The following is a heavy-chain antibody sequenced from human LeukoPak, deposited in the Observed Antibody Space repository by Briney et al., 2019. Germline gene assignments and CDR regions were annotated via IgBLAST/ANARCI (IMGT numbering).Heavy chain of an antibody. J-gene: IGHJ6*03. CDR1: GFISSGFY. D-gene: IGHD2-15*01. CDR2: IWYDGSNK. CDR3: AKTATPGYYYYYMDV. Sequence: GGSLRLSCAASGFISSGFYMDWVRQAPGKGLEWVAVIWYDGSNKYYADSVKGRFTISRDNSKNTLYLQMNSLRAEDTAVYYCAKTATPGYYYYYMDVWGKGTTVTVSS. V-gene: IGHV3-33*06.